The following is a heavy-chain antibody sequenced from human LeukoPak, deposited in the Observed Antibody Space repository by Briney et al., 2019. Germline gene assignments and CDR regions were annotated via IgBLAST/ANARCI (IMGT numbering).Heavy chain of an antibody. Sequence: PSGGSLRLSCAASGFTFSSFAMSWVRQAPGKGLEWVSYMSNRGSDTYYAGSVKGRFTISRDNSKNTVYLQMNSLRAEDTAVYYCAKTISGYSYAYGPSFFDYWGQGTLVTVSS. CDR2: MSNRGSDT. D-gene: IGHD5-18*01. CDR3: AKTISGYSYAYGPSFFDY. CDR1: GFTFSSFA. V-gene: IGHV3-23*01. J-gene: IGHJ4*02.